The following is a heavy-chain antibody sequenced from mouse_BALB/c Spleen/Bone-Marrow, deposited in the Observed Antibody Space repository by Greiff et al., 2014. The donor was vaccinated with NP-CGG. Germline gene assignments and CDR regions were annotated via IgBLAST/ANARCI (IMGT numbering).Heavy chain of an antibody. V-gene: IGHV1-26*01. CDR3: ARGTRATYY. Sequence: EVQLVESGPELVKPGASVKMSCKASGYTFTDYYMKWVKQNHGKSLEWIGDINPNNGDTFHNQKFKAKATLTVDKSSSTAYLQVNSLTSEDSAVYYCARGTRATYYWGQGTLVTVSA. D-gene: IGHD3-1*01. J-gene: IGHJ3*01. CDR2: INPNNGDT. CDR1: GYTFTDYY.